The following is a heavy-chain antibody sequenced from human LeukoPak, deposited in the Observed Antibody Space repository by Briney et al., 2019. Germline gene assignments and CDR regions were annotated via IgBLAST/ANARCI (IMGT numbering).Heavy chain of an antibody. J-gene: IGHJ4*02. CDR1: GGSISSSSYY. CDR3: ARVRGYCSGGSCYSEFDY. CDR2: IYYSGST. Sequence: KPSETLSLTCTVSGGSISSSSYYWGWIRQPPGKGLEWIGSIYYSGSTYYNPSLKSRVTISVDTSKNQFSLKLSSVTAADTAVYYCARVRGYCSGGSCYSEFDYWGQGTLVTVSS. D-gene: IGHD2-15*01. V-gene: IGHV4-39*07.